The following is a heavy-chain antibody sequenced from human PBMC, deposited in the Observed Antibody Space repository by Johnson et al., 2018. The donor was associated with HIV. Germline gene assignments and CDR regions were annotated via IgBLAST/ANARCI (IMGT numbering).Heavy chain of an antibody. CDR1: GFTFDDYG. Sequence: VQLVESGGGVVRPGGSLRLSCAASGFTFDDYGMSWVRQAPGKGLAWVSGINWNGGSTGYADSVKGRFTISRDNAKKSLYLQMNSLRAEDTALYYCARGGIAAAGSLLGAFDIWGHGTMVTVSS. D-gene: IGHD6-13*01. CDR3: ARGGIAAAGSLLGAFDI. CDR2: INWNGGST. V-gene: IGHV3-20*04. J-gene: IGHJ3*02.